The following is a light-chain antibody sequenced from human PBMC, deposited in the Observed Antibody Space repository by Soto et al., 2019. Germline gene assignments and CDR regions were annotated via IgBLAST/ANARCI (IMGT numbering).Light chain of an antibody. V-gene: IGLV2-14*01. CDR3: SSYRSSGAVV. J-gene: IGLJ3*02. CDR1: SY. Sequence: QSVLTQPASVSGSPGQSITISCTGASYVSWYQQHPGKAPKLMIYDVSNRPSGVYNRFSGSKSGNTASLTISGLQAEDEAVYYCSSYRSSGAVVFGGGTKLTVL. CDR2: DVS.